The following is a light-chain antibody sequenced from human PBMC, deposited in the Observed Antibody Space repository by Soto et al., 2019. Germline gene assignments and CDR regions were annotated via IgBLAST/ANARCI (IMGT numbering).Light chain of an antibody. V-gene: IGLV2-11*01. J-gene: IGLJ1*01. CDR3: CSYAGSYSYA. CDR1: SSDVGGFNS. CDR2: DVN. Sequence: QSALTQPRSVSGSPGQSVTISCTGTSSDVGGFNSVSRYQQHPGKAPKLMIYDVNKRPSGVPDRFSGSKSGSTASLTISGLQAEDEADYYCCSYAGSYSYAFATGTKVTVL.